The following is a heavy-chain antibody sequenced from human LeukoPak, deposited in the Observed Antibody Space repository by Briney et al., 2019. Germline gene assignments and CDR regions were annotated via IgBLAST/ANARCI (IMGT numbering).Heavy chain of an antibody. CDR2: IKSKTDGGTT. D-gene: IGHD6-13*01. CDR3: TTDWSSWSFDY. V-gene: IGHV3-15*01. Sequence: GGSLRLSCAASGFTFSNAWMSWVCQAPGKGLEWVGRIKSKTDGGTTDYAAPVKGRFTIPRDDSKNTLYLQMNSLKTEDTAVYYCTTDWSSWSFDYWGQGTLVTVSS. CDR1: GFTFSNAW. J-gene: IGHJ4*02.